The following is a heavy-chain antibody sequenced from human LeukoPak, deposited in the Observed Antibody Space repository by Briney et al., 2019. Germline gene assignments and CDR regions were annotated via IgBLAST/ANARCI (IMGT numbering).Heavy chain of an antibody. V-gene: IGHV3-23*01. Sequence: GGSLRLSCAASGFTFSSSAMNRVRQAPGKGLEWVSTISISGDDTYYAESVKGRFTISRDNSKNTLYLRMNSLGAEDTAVYYCAKEADYYDSSGYYSFDYWGQGTLVTVSS. D-gene: IGHD3-22*01. CDR1: GFTFSSSA. CDR3: AKEADYYDSSGYYSFDY. CDR2: ISISGDDT. J-gene: IGHJ4*02.